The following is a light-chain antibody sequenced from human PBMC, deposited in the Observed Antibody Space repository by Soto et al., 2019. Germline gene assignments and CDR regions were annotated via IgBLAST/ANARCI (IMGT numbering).Light chain of an antibody. CDR1: SSNIGNNA. V-gene: IGLV1-36*01. CDR2: YDD. Sequence: QSVLTQPPSVSEAPRQRVTISCSGSSSNIGNNAVNWYQQLPGKAPKLLIYYDDLLPSGVSDRFSGSKSGTSASLAISGLQSEDEADYYCAAWDDSLNGVLFGGRTKLTVL. J-gene: IGLJ2*01. CDR3: AAWDDSLNGVL.